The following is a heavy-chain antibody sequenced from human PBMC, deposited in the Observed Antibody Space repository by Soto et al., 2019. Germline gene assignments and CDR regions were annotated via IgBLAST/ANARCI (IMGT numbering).Heavy chain of an antibody. CDR2: IYPGDSDT. J-gene: IGHJ6*02. V-gene: IGHV5-51*01. Sequence: PRGSPKISCPASGFPLNNLRIGRGGQMPGKGLGYVGIIYPGDSDTRYSPPLQGQVTISADTSISTAYLQWSSLKASDSGMYYCARRLKDDSGSSPYYSAFDVWGRGTTVTVSS. D-gene: IGHD3-3*01. CDR1: GFPLNNLR. CDR3: ARRLKDDSGSSPYYSAFDV.